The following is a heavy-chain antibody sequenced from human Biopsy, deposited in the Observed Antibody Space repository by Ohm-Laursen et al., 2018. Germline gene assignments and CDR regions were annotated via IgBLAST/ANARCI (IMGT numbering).Heavy chain of an antibody. Sequence: SVKVSCKASGYTFAGYYLHWVRQAPGHGLEWMGWINPNSGNANYAQSFQGRLTVTRDKSISTAYMELTSLTFDDTAIYYCARVPAYPSIDGYYGLDLWGQGTTVIVSS. CDR2: INPNSGNA. D-gene: IGHD3-9*01. V-gene: IGHV1-2*02. J-gene: IGHJ6*02. CDR1: GYTFAGYY. CDR3: ARVPAYPSIDGYYGLDL.